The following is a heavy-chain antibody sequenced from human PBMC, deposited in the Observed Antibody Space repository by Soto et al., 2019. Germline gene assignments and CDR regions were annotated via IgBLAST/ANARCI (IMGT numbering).Heavy chain of an antibody. V-gene: IGHV4-59*01. Sequence: SETLSLTCTVSGGSISSYYWSWIRQPPGKGLEWIGYIYYSGSTNYNPSLKSRVTISVDTSKNQFSLKLSSVTAADTAVYYCAKGSRRHSYDSSLWFSTWGQETLDTVSS. CDR3: AKGSRRHSYDSSLWFST. D-gene: IGHD3-22*01. CDR1: GGSISSYY. CDR2: IYYSGST. J-gene: IGHJ4*02.